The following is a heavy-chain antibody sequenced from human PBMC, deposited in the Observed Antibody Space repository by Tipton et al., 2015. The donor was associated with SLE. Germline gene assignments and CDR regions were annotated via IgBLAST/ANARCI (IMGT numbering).Heavy chain of an antibody. CDR3: ARGVLGGSYPY. Sequence: TLSLTCTVSGGSISSGSYYWSWIRQPAGKGLEWVGRISTFGSTNYSPSLKSRVSISLDASKNQFSLNLSSVTAADTAVYYCARGVLGGSYPYWGQGTLVTVSS. CDR1: GGSISSGSYY. J-gene: IGHJ4*02. V-gene: IGHV4-61*02. D-gene: IGHD1-26*01. CDR2: ISTFGST.